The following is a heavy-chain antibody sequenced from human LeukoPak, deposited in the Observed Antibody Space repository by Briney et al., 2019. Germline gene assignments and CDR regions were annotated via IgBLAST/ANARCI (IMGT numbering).Heavy chain of an antibody. J-gene: IGHJ4*02. Sequence: GGSLRLSCAASGFTFDDYAMHWVRQAPGKGLEWVSVISGDGGSTFYADSVKGRFTISRDNSKNSLYLQMNSLRTGDTALYYCARDLYYYDSGAYYTGDYWGQGTLVTVSS. V-gene: IGHV3-43*02. CDR1: GFTFDDYA. CDR2: ISGDGGST. CDR3: ARDLYYYDSGAYYTGDY. D-gene: IGHD3-22*01.